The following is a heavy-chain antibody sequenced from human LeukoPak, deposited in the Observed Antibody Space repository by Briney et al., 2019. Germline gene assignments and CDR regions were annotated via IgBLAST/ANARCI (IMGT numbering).Heavy chain of an antibody. CDR1: GGSISSYY. D-gene: IGHD2-2*01. J-gene: IGHJ4*02. CDR3: ARRSGCSSIRCSSAVFGY. Sequence: SETLSLTCTVSGGSISSYYWSWIRQPPGKGLEWIGYIYTSGSTKYSPSLKSRVTISVDTSKHQFPLKLSSVPAADTAVYCCARRSGCSSIRCSSAVFGYWVQGTLVTASS. V-gene: IGHV4-4*09. CDR2: IYTSGST.